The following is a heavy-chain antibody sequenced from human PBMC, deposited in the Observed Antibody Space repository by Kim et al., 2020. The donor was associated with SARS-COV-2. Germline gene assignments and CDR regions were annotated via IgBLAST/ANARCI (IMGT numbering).Heavy chain of an antibody. J-gene: IGHJ6*02. D-gene: IGHD6-13*01. CDR1: GYTLTELS. V-gene: IGHV1-24*01. Sequence: ASVKVSCKVSGYTLTELSMHWVRQAPGKGLEWMGGFDPEDGETIYAQKFQGRVTMTEDTSTDTAYMELSSLRSEDTAVYYCATSGGIAAANYYYYYYGMDVWGQGTTVTVSS. CDR2: FDPEDGET. CDR3: ATSGGIAAANYYYYYYGMDV.